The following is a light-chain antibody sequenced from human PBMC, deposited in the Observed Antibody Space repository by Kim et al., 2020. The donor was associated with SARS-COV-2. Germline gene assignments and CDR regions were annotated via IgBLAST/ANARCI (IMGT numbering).Light chain of an antibody. J-gene: IGLJ2*01. CDR1: KLGDKY. CDR2: QDS. Sequence: SYELTQPPSVSVSSGQTASITCSGDKLGDKYACWYQQKPGQSPVLVIYQDSKRPSGIPERFSGSNSGNTATLTISGTQAMDEADYYCQAWDSSTAWEVFGGGTQLTVL. V-gene: IGLV3-1*01. CDR3: QAWDSSTAWEV.